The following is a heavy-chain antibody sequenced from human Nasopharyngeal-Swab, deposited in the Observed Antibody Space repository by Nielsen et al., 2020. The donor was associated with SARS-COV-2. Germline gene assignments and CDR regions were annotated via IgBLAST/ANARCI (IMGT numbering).Heavy chain of an antibody. V-gene: IGHV3-7*03. CDR2: IKQDGSEK. CDR1: GFTFSSYW. J-gene: IGHJ4*02. Sequence: GGSLRLSCAASGFTFSSYWMSWVRQASGKGLEWVANIKQDGSEKYYVDSVKGRFTISRDNAKNSLYLQMNSLRAEDTAVYYCARHLTTHPFDYWGQGTLVTVSS. D-gene: IGHD4/OR15-4a*01. CDR3: ARHLTTHPFDY.